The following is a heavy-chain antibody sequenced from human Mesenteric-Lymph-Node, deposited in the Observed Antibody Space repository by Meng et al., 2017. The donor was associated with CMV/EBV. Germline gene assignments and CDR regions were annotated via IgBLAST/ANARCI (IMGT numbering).Heavy chain of an antibody. CDR1: GFTFGSYA. CDR3: SRGGAIPFDH. J-gene: IGHJ4*02. V-gene: IGHV3-73*01. CDR2: IRSKANSYAT. Sequence: SCAASGFTFGSYAMHWVRQAPGKGLEWVGRIRSKANSYATVYAASVKGRFTISRDDSKNTAYLQMNSLKTEDTAVYYCSRGGAIPFDHWGQGTLVTVSS. D-gene: IGHD3-16*02.